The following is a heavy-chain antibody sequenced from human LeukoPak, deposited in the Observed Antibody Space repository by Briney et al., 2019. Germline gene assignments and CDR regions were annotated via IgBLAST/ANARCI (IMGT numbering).Heavy chain of an antibody. D-gene: IGHD3-10*01. Sequence: SETLSHTCTVSGGSISSYYWSWIRQPAGKGLEWIGRIHTSGSTNYNPSLKSRVTMSVDTSKNQFSLKLSSVTAADTAVYYCARDDVRAGGAFDIWGQGTMVTVSS. CDR2: IHTSGST. J-gene: IGHJ3*02. CDR3: ARDDVRAGGAFDI. V-gene: IGHV4-4*07. CDR1: GGSISSYY.